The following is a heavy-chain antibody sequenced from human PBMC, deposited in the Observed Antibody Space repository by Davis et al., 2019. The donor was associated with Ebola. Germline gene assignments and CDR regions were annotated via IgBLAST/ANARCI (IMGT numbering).Heavy chain of an antibody. CDR1: GFTVSSNY. D-gene: IGHD1-26*01. Sequence: GGSLRLSCAASGFTVSSNYMSWVRQAPGKGLEWVSVIYSGGSTYYADSVKGRFTISRDNSKNTLYLQMNSLRAEDTAVYYCASRSYSGSYSFDYWGQGTLVTVSS. CDR3: ASRSYSGSYSFDY. CDR2: IYSGGST. J-gene: IGHJ4*02. V-gene: IGHV3-53*01.